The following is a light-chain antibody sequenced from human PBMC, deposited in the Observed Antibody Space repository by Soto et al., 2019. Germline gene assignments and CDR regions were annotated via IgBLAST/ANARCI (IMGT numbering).Light chain of an antibody. J-gene: IGLJ1*01. CDR3: QSYDSRLGGSHV. V-gene: IGLV1-40*01. CDR1: SSNIGAGYD. CDR2: GNS. Sequence: QSVLTQPPSVSGAPGQRVTISCTGSSSNIGAGYDVHWYQQLPGTAPKLLIYGNSNRPSRVPDRFSGSKSGTSASLAITGLQADDEADYYCQSYDSRLGGSHVFGTGTRSPS.